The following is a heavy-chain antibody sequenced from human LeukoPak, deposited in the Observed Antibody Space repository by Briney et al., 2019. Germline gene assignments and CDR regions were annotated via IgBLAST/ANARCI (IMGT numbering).Heavy chain of an antibody. Sequence: QTGGSLRLSCAASGFTFSSYEMNWVRQAPGKGLEWVSYISSSGNLIHYADSVKGRFTFSRDNARNSLYLQMNSLRADDTAIYYCAREGGWNDFDYWSQGTLVTVSS. CDR2: ISSSGNLI. V-gene: IGHV3-48*03. CDR1: GFTFSSYE. CDR3: AREGGWNDFDY. J-gene: IGHJ4*02. D-gene: IGHD1-1*01.